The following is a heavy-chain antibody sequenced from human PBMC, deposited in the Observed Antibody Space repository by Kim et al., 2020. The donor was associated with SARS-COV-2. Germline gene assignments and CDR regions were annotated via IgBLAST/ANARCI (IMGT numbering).Heavy chain of an antibody. Sequence: SETLSLTCAVSGASISSYYWSWIRQSPGKGLEWIGYLYYGGTTYYNPSLKSRVTVSVETSKNQVSLKLGSVTAADTGIYYCARVTEFSRSADCSYYMDVWGKGATVTVS. V-gene: IGHV4-59*08. CDR1: GASISSYY. CDR2: LYYGGTT. CDR3: ARVTEFSRSADCSYYMDV. J-gene: IGHJ6*03. D-gene: IGHD6-6*01.